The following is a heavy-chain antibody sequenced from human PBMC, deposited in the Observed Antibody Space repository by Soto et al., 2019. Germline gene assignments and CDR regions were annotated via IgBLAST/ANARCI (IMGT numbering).Heavy chain of an antibody. D-gene: IGHD2-2*01. CDR1: GFTFSDYY. V-gene: IGHV3-11*06. CDR3: ARDQGVPPSD. J-gene: IGHJ4*02. CDR2: ISSSSSYT. Sequence: PGGSLRLSCAASGFTFSDYYMSWIRQAPGKGLEWVPYISSSSSYTNYADSVKGRFTISRDNAKNSLYLQMNSLRAEDTAVYYCARDQGVPPSDWGQGTLVTVSS.